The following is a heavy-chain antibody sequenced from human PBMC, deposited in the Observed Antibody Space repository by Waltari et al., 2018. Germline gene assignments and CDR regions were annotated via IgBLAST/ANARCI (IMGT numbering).Heavy chain of an antibody. CDR3: ARFRPRITIFGVVTRGFDH. CDR1: GGSFSGYY. V-gene: IGHV4-34*01. CDR2: INHSGST. J-gene: IGHJ5*02. D-gene: IGHD3-3*01. Sequence: QVQLQQWGAGLLKPSETLSLTCAVYGGSFSGYYWSWIRQPPGKGLAWVGEINHSGSTNYNPSLKRRVTISVDTSKNQFSLKLSSVTAADTAVYYCARFRPRITIFGVVTRGFDHWGQGTLVTVSS.